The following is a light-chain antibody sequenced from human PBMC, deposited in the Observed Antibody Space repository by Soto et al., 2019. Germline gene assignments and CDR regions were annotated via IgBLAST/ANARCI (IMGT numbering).Light chain of an antibody. J-gene: IGKJ1*01. CDR3: QQYGRP. CDR2: GAS. Sequence: EIVLTQSPGTLSLSPGEGATLSCRASQSVTSDYLAWYQQKPGQAPRLLIHGASSRATGIPDRFSGSGSGTDFTLTISRLEPEDFAVYYCQQYGRPFGQGTKVEIK. V-gene: IGKV3-20*01. CDR1: QSVTSDY.